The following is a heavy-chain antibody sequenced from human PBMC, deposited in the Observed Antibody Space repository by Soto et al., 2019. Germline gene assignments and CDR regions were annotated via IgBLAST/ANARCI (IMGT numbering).Heavy chain of an antibody. CDR3: ASTYSSSSRGHYYFDY. D-gene: IGHD6-6*01. V-gene: IGHV4-34*01. J-gene: IGHJ4*02. CDR1: GGSFSGYY. CDR2: INHSGST. Sequence: SETLSLTCAVYGGSFSGYYWSWIRQPPGKGLEWIGEINHSGSTNYNPSLKSRVTISVDTSKNQFSLKLSSVTAADTAVYYCASTYSSSSRGHYYFDYWGQGTLVTVSS.